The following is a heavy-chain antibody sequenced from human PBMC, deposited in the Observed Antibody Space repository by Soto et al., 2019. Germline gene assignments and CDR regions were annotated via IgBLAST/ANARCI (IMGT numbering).Heavy chain of an antibody. V-gene: IGHV3-23*01. J-gene: IGHJ4*02. CDR2: ISGSGGST. CDR3: AKARIAVADNKTDY. CDR1: VFTFSRYA. Sequence: PWWSLRLSCSASVFTFSRYAMSWVRQAPGKGLEWVSAISGSGGSTYYADSVKGRFTISRDNSKNTLYLQMNSLRAEDTAVYYCAKARIAVADNKTDYWGQGTLVTVSS. D-gene: IGHD6-19*01.